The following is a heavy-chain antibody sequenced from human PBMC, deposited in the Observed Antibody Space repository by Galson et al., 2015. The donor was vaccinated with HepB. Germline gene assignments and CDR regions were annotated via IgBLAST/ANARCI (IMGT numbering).Heavy chain of an antibody. Sequence: SLRLSCAASGFIYIDYYMSWIRQAPGKGLEWVSYISTSGNYKNYADSVKGRFTISRENAKNSLYLQMDSLRGEDTAVYYCAKGAYVGPTPGYYFDNWGQGTLVAGSA. V-gene: IGHV3-11*06. CDR3: AKGAYVGPTPGYYFDN. CDR1: GFIYIDYY. J-gene: IGHJ4*02. CDR2: ISTSGNYK. D-gene: IGHD1-26*01.